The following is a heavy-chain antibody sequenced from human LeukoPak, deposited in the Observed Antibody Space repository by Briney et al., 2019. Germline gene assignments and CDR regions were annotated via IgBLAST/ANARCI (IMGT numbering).Heavy chain of an antibody. CDR3: ARHFPPYCSGGSCYSVAPDY. CDR2: IYPGDSDT. Sequence: GESLKISCKVSGYRFTSYWIGWVRQMPGKGLEWMGIIYPGDSDTRYSPSFQGQVTISADKSISTAYLQWSSLKASDTAMYYCARHFPPYCSGGSCYSVAPDYWGQGTLVTVSS. CDR1: GYRFTSYW. D-gene: IGHD2-15*01. J-gene: IGHJ4*02. V-gene: IGHV5-51*01.